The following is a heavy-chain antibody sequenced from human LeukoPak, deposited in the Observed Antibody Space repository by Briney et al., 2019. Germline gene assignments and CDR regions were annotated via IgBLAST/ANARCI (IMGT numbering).Heavy chain of an antibody. CDR1: GYTFTGYN. D-gene: IGHD2-2*01. J-gene: IGHJ4*02. CDR3: ARDGTYCSGTSCYADFDY. CDR2: ISADNGNT. Sequence: ASVKVSCKASGYTFTGYNMHWVRQAPGQGLEWMGWISADNGNTNYVQKLQGRLTMTTDTPTSTAYMELRSLRSDDTAVYYCARDGTYCSGTSCYADFDYWGQGTLVTVSS. V-gene: IGHV1-18*04.